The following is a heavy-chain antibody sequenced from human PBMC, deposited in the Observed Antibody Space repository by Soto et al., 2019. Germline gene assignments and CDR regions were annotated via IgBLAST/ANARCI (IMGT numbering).Heavy chain of an antibody. Sequence: SETLSLTCTVSGGSISSGGYYWSWIRQHPGKGLEWIGYIYYSGSTYYNPSLKSRVTISVDTSKNQFSLKLSSVTAADTAVYYCARSPWSGYYGQPFDYWGQGTLVTISS. CDR1: GGSISSGGYY. CDR3: ARSPWSGYYGQPFDY. J-gene: IGHJ4*02. D-gene: IGHD3-3*01. CDR2: IYYSGST. V-gene: IGHV4-31*03.